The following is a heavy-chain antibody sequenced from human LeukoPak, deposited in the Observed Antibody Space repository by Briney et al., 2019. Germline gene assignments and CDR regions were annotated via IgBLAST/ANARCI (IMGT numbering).Heavy chain of an antibody. CDR3: ASGIMITFGDPGGPFDI. CDR2: IIPIFGTA. V-gene: IGHV1-69*13. Sequence: SVKVSCKASGGTFSSYAISWVRQAPGQGLKWMGGIIPIFGTANYTQKFQGRVTITADESTSTAYMELSSLRSEDTAVYYCASGIMITFGDPGGPFDIWGQGTMVTVSS. CDR1: GGTFSSYA. D-gene: IGHD3-16*01. J-gene: IGHJ3*02.